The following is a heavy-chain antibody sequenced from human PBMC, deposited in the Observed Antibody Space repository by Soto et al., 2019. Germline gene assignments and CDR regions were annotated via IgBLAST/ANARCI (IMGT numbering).Heavy chain of an antibody. V-gene: IGHV4-34*01. CDR2: INHSGST. J-gene: IGHJ6*02. Sequence: SETLSLTCAVYGGSFSGYYWSWIHQPPGKGLEWIGEINHSGSTNYNPSLKSRVTISVDTSKNQFSLKLSSVTAADTAVYYCARRGAYYDILTGPYYYYYGMDVWGQGTTVTVSS. CDR1: GGSFSGYY. CDR3: ARRGAYYDILTGPYYYYYGMDV. D-gene: IGHD3-9*01.